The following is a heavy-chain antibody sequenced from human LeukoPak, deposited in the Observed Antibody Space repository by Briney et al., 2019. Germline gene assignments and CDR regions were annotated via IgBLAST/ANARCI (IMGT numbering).Heavy chain of an antibody. CDR1: GYSISSGYY. V-gene: IGHV4-38-2*01. Sequence: SETLSLTCAVSGYSISSGYYWGWVRQPPGKGLEWIGTIYHSGHTYYNPSLKSRVTISVDTSKNQFSLKLSSVTAADTAVYYCARKLYYGDYFDYWGQGTLVTVSS. CDR3: ARKLYYGDYFDY. J-gene: IGHJ4*02. CDR2: IYHSGHT. D-gene: IGHD3-3*01.